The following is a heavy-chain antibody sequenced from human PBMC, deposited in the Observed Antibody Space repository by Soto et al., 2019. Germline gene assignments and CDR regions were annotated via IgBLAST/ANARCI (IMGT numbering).Heavy chain of an antibody. Sequence: GGSLRLSCAASGFTFSSYAMSWVRQAPGKGLEWVSAISDSGGSTYYADSVKGRFTISRDNSKNTLYLQMNSLRREDTAVYYCGKGPRQNSNGWIYFDNWGQGTRVTVSS. J-gene: IGHJ4*02. CDR1: GFTFSSYA. D-gene: IGHD4-4*01. CDR2: ISDSGGST. CDR3: GKGPRQNSNGWIYFDN. V-gene: IGHV3-23*01.